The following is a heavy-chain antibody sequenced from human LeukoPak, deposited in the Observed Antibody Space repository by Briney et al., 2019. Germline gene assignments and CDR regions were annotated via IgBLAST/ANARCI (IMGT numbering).Heavy chain of an antibody. CDR3: ARVGIAALYWFDP. CDR2: ISDIGST. V-gene: IGHV4-59*12. CDR1: GGSISSYY. D-gene: IGHD6-6*01. Sequence: SETLSLTCTVSGGSISSYYWSWIRQPPGKGLEWIAYISDIGSTNYNPSLKSRVTISVDTSKNQFSLKLSSVTAADTAVYYCARVGIAALYWFDPWGQGTLVTVSS. J-gene: IGHJ5*02.